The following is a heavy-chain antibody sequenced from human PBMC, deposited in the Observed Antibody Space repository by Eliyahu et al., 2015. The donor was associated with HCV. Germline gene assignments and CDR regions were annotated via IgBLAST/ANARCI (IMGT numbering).Heavy chain of an antibody. V-gene: IGHV1-18*01. Sequence: QVQLVQSGAEVKKPGASVKVSCKASGYTFTNYGISXVRQAPAQGLEXMGWISAYKGNTNYEQKLQGRITMTTDTSTSTAYMELRSLRSDDTAVYYCARGCSGDSCSFDYWGQGTLVTVSS. CDR2: ISAYKGNT. CDR3: ARGCSGDSCSFDY. CDR1: GYTFTNYG. J-gene: IGHJ4*02. D-gene: IGHD2-15*01.